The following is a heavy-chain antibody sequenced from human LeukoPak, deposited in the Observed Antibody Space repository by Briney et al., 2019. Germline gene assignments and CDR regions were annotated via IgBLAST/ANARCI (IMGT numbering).Heavy chain of an antibody. CDR1: GGTFSSYA. CDR3: ARPKSSGYSYGHDAFDI. Sequence: ASVKVSCKASGGTFSSYAISWGRQAPGQGLEWMGRIIPILGIANYAQKFQGRVTITADKSTSTAYMELSSLRSEDTAVYYCARPKSSGYSYGHDAFDIWGQGTMVTVSS. CDR2: IIPILGIA. V-gene: IGHV1-69*04. J-gene: IGHJ3*02. D-gene: IGHD5-18*01.